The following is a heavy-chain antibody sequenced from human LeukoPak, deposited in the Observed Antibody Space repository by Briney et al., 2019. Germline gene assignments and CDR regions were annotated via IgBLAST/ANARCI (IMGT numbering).Heavy chain of an antibody. CDR2: ISYDGSNK. Sequence: PGGSLRLSCAASGFTFSSYAMQWVRQAPGKGLEWVAVISYDGSNKYYADSVKGRFTISRDNSKNTLYLQMNSLRAEDTAVYYCAREANYYGSEMFDYWGQGTLVTVSS. D-gene: IGHD3-10*01. CDR1: GFTFSSYA. CDR3: AREANYYGSEMFDY. J-gene: IGHJ4*02. V-gene: IGHV3-30-3*01.